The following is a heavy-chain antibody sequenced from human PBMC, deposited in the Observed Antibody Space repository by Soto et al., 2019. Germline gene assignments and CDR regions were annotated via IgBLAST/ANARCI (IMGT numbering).Heavy chain of an antibody. Sequence: QGQLVQSGAEVKKPGSSVKVSCKASGGTFSSDGISWVRQAPGQGLEWMGVVMPLLGTSKYAQTFRGSVTFTADESTSTVYMELRSLRPEDTAIYYCSTDGVYCTDGSCPLGYWGQGTLATVSS. J-gene: IGHJ4*02. V-gene: IGHV1-69*01. D-gene: IGHD2-15*01. CDR1: GGTFSSDG. CDR3: STDGVYCTDGSCPLGY. CDR2: VMPLLGTS.